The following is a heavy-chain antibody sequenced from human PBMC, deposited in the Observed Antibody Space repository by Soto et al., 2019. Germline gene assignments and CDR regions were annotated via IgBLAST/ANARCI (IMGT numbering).Heavy chain of an antibody. V-gene: IGHV6-1*01. CDR2: TYYRSKWYN. Sequence: QTLSLTCAISVDSVSSNSAAWNWIRQSPSRGLEWLGRTYYRSKWYNDYAVSVKSRITINPDTSKNQFSLQLNSVTPEDTAVYYCVRAYCSGGSCWAWSNWFDPWGQGTLVTVSS. CDR1: VDSVSSNSAA. CDR3: VRAYCSGGSCWAWSNWFDP. J-gene: IGHJ5*02. D-gene: IGHD2-15*01.